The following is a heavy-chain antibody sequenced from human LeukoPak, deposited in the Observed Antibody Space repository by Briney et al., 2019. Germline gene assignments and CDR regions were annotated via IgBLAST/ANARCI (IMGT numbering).Heavy chain of an antibody. CDR2: INTDGSST. Sequence: PGGSLRLSCAVSGFAFSSYWMHWVRQAPGKGLVWVARINTDGSSTNYADSVEGRFTISRDNAKNTLYLQMNSLRAEDTAVYYCARCEEIAVVVAAAFDYWGQGTLVTVSS. CDR1: GFAFSSYW. V-gene: IGHV3-74*01. CDR3: ARCEEIAVVVAAAFDY. D-gene: IGHD2-15*01. J-gene: IGHJ4*02.